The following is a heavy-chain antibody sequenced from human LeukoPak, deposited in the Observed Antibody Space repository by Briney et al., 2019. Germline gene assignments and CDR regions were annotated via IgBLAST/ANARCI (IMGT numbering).Heavy chain of an antibody. Sequence: GGSLRLSCAASGFTFSSYEMNWVRQAPGKGLEWVSYISSSGSTIYYADSVKGRFTISRDNAKNSLYLQMNSLRAEDTAVYYCARDVGYCSSTSCYGPLYYCYYGMDVWGKGTTVTVSS. CDR3: ARDVGYCSSTSCYGPLYYCYYGMDV. CDR2: ISSSGSTI. D-gene: IGHD2-2*01. V-gene: IGHV3-48*03. CDR1: GFTFSSYE. J-gene: IGHJ6*04.